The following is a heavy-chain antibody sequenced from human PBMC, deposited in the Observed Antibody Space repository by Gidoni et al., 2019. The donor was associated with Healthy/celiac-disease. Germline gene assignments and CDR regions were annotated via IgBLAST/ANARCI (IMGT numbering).Heavy chain of an antibody. D-gene: IGHD2-15*01. V-gene: IGHV3-30*18. CDR2: ISYDGSNK. CDR1: GFTFSSYG. Sequence: QVQLVESGGGVVQPGRALRLSCAASGFTFSSYGMHWVRQAPGKGLEWVAVISYDGSNKYYADSVKGRFTISRDNSKNTLYLQMNSLRAEDTAVYYCAKGIVVVVAAWDYWGQGTLVTVLL. J-gene: IGHJ4*02. CDR3: AKGIVVVVAAWDY.